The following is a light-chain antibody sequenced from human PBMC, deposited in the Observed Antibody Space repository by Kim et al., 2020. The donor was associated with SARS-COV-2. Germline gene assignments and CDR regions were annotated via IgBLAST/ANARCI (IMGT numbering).Light chain of an antibody. CDR2: GAS. Sequence: EIVLTQSPGTLSLSPGERATLSCKASQSIKSNYLAWYQQKPGQAPRLLIYGASSRATGIPDRFSGSGSGADFALTISKLEPEDFAMYFCQYGGGSPFTCGQGTKLEI. V-gene: IGKV3-20*01. CDR3: QYGGGSPFT. CDR1: QSIKSNY. J-gene: IGKJ2*01.